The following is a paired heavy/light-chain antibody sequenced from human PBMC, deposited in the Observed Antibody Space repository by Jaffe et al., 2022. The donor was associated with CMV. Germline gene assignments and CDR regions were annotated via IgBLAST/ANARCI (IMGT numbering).Light chain of an antibody. V-gene: IGLV3-1*01. Sequence: SYELTQPPSVSVSPGQTASITCSGDKLGDKYACWYQQKPGQSPVLVIYQDSKRPSGIPERFSGSNSGNTATLTISGTQAMDEADYYCQAWDSSTAEVVFGGGTKLTVL. J-gene: IGLJ2*01. CDR2: QDS. CDR3: QAWDSSTAEVV. CDR1: KLGDKY.
Heavy chain of an antibody. Sequence: QLQLQESGPGLVKPSETLSLTCTVSGGSISSSSYYWGWIRQPPGKGLEWIGSIYYSGSTYYNPSLKSRVTISVDTSKNQFSLKLSSVTAADTAVYYCARLTYYYDSSGYVPPDVAFDIWGQGTMVTVSS. CDR3: ARLTYYYDSSGYVPPDVAFDI. J-gene: IGHJ3*02. D-gene: IGHD3-22*01. CDR2: IYYSGST. CDR1: GGSISSSSYY. V-gene: IGHV4-39*01.